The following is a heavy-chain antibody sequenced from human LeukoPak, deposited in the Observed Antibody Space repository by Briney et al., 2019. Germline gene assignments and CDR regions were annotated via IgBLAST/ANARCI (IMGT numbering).Heavy chain of an antibody. D-gene: IGHD3-10*01. CDR1: GFTFKSYA. Sequence: GGSLRLSCVASGFTFKSYAMNWVRQAPGKGLEWVSGITNGGTAHYGDSVTGRSTISRDNSKSSLYLQMNTLSAEDTAVYYCAKGYFGSGSYYNPYFDYWGQGTLVTVSS. CDR2: ITNGGTA. V-gene: IGHV3-23*01. J-gene: IGHJ4*02. CDR3: AKGYFGSGSYYNPYFDY.